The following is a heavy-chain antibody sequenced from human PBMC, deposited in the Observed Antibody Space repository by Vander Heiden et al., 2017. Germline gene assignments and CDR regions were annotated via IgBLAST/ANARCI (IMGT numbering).Heavy chain of an antibody. CDR2: ISGSGGNT. D-gene: IGHD1-26*01. CDR1: GFTFSSYA. Sequence: EVQLLESGGGLVQSGGSLRLSCAASGFTFSSYAMTWVRQAPGKGLGWVSAISGSGGNTYYADSVKGRFTISRDNSKSTLYLQLNSLRAEDTAVYYCANEWGYYYAMDVWGQGTTVTVSS. J-gene: IGHJ6*02. CDR3: ANEWGYYYAMDV. V-gene: IGHV3-23*01.